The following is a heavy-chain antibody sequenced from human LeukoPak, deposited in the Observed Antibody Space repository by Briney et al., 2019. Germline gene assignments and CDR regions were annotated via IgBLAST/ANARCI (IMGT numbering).Heavy chain of an antibody. CDR3: ASLGATTTDYFDC. D-gene: IGHD1-26*01. V-gene: IGHV3-30*01. J-gene: IGHJ4*02. Sequence: GRSLRLSCAASGFTFSSYAMHWVRQAPGKGLEWVAVISYDGSNKYYADSVKGRFTISRDNSKNTLYLQMNSLRAEDTAVYYCASLGATTTDYFDCWGQGTLVTVSS. CDR1: GFTFSSYA. CDR2: ISYDGSNK.